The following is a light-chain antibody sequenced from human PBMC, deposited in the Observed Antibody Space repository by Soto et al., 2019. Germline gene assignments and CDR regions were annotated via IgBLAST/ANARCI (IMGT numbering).Light chain of an antibody. CDR1: RSVSSSY. CDR3: QQYGSSPLIT. J-gene: IGKJ5*01. Sequence: EIVLTQSPATLSLSPGETATLPCRASRSVSSSYLAWYQQKPGQAPRLLIYGASSRATGIPDRFSGSGSGTDFTLTISRLEPEDFAVYYCQQYGSSPLITFGQGTRLEIK. V-gene: IGKV3-20*01. CDR2: GAS.